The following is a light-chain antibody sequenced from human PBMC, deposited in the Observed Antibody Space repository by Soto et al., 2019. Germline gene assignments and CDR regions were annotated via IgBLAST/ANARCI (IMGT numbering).Light chain of an antibody. CDR3: QQFGSSPPIT. CDR2: SAS. J-gene: IGKJ5*01. V-gene: IGKV4-1*01. Sequence: DIVMTQSPDSLAVSLGERATINCKSSQSVLYSSNNKNYLAWYQQKPGQPPKLLIYSASTRESGVPDRFRGSGSGTDFTLTISSLQAEDFAVYYCQQFGSSPPITFGQGTRLEIK. CDR1: QSVLYSSNNKNY.